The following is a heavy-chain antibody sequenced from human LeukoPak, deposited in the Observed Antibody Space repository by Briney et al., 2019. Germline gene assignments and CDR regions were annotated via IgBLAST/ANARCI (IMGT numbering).Heavy chain of an antibody. CDR2: IYYSGST. V-gene: IGHV4-30-4*08. J-gene: IGHJ4*02. CDR1: GGSISSGEYY. D-gene: IGHD1-26*01. Sequence: SQTLSLTCTVSGGSISSGEYYWSWIRQPPGKGLEWIGYIYYSGSTYYNPSLKSRVTISVDTSKNQFSLKLSSVTAADTAVYYCARVDLIVGATYFDYWGQGTLVTVSS. CDR3: ARVDLIVGATYFDY.